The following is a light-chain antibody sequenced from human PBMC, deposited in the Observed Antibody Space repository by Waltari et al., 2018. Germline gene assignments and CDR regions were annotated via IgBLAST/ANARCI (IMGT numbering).Light chain of an antibody. Sequence: SYVLTQPPSVSVAPGQTARISCGGNKIGSKVVHWYRQKPGQAPVLVVYDNSDWTSGIPERLSGSNSGNTATLTINRVEAGDEADYYCQVWDTSSDHLWVFGGGTKLTVL. CDR2: DNS. CDR1: KIGSKV. V-gene: IGLV3-21*02. CDR3: QVWDTSSDHLWV. J-gene: IGLJ3*02.